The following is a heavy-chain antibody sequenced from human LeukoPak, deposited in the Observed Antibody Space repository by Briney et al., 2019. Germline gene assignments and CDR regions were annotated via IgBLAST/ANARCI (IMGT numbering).Heavy chain of an antibody. D-gene: IGHD5-18*01. J-gene: IGHJ6*03. V-gene: IGHV3-13*01. CDR2: IGTNADT. CDR3: ARGGDFGYSYGGYYYMDV. Sequence: GRSLRLSCAASGFTFSSYDMHWVRQTARQGLEGVSTIGTNADTYYLASVKGRFTISRENAKNSLYLQMNSLRAGDTAVYYCARGGDFGYSYGGYYYMDVWGKGTTVTVSS. CDR1: GFTFSSYD.